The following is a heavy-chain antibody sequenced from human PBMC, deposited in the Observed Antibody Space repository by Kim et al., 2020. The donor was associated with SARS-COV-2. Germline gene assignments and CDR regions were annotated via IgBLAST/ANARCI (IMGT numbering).Heavy chain of an antibody. CDR3: ARDFFKLGNYYYYGMDV. D-gene: IGHD7-27*01. CDR1: GLTFSSYA. V-gene: IGHV3-30*04. Sequence: GGSLRLSCAASGLTFSSYAMHWVRQAPGKGLEWVAVIPYDGSNKYYADSVKGRFTISRDNSKNTLYLQMNSLRAEDTAVYYCARDFFKLGNYYYYGMDVWGQGTTVTVSS. CDR2: IPYDGSNK. J-gene: IGHJ6*02.